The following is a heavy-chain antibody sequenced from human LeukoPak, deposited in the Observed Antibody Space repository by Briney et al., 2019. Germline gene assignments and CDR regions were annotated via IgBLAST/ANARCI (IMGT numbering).Heavy chain of an antibody. V-gene: IGHV4-61*02. J-gene: IGHJ6*03. Sequence: SDTLSLTCTVSGGSISSDSYYWSWIRQPAGKGLEWIGRNYTSGSTNYNPSLQSRVTISVDMSKNHCSLNLSSVTAAYTAVLYCARTYRGYCSGGSCYSSIYYYYMDVWGKGTTVTVSS. CDR3: ARTYRGYCSGGSCYSSIYYYYMDV. CDR2: NYTSGST. D-gene: IGHD2-15*01. CDR1: GGSISSDSYY.